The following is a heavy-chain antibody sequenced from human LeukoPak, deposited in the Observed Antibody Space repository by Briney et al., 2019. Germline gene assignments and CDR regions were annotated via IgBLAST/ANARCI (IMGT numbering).Heavy chain of an antibody. CDR3: ARARPSATYYYDSSGYLV. J-gene: IGHJ4*02. V-gene: IGHV3-11*01. CDR1: GFTFSDYY. CDR2: ISSSGTTI. Sequence: GGSLRLSCAASGFTFSDYYMSWLRQAPGKGLEWVSYISSSGTTIYYADSVKGRFTISRDNAKNSLYLQMSSLRAEDTAVYYCARARPSATYYYDSSGYLVWGQGTLVTVSS. D-gene: IGHD3-22*01.